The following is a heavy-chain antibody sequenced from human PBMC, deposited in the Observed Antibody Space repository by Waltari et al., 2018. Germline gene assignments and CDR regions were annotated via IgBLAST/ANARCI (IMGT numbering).Heavy chain of an antibody. CDR2: INPNSGGT. D-gene: IGHD6-13*01. CDR3: YSSSWYRYDVAFDI. CDR1: GYTFTASY. Sequence: QVQLVQSGAEVKKPGASVKVSCKASGYTFTASYMHWVRQPPGQGLEWMGWINPNSGGTNYAQKFQGRVTMTRDTSNSTAYMELSRLRSDDTAVYYCYSSSWYRYDVAFDIWGQGTMVTVSS. J-gene: IGHJ3*02. V-gene: IGHV1-2*02.